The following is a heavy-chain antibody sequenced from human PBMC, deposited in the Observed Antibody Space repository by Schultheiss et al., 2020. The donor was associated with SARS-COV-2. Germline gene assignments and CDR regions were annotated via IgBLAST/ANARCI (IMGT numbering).Heavy chain of an antibody. CDR2: IWYDGSNK. V-gene: IGHV3-33*08. D-gene: IGHD6-19*01. CDR3: TTDSALLYSSGWYGYFDY. CDR1: GFTFSSYG. J-gene: IGHJ4*02. Sequence: GGSLRLSCAASGFTFSSYGMHWVRQAPGKGLEWVAVIWYDGSNKYYADSVKGRFTISRDNSKNTLYLQMNSLKTEDTAVYYCTTDSALLYSSGWYGYFDYWGQGTLVTVSS.